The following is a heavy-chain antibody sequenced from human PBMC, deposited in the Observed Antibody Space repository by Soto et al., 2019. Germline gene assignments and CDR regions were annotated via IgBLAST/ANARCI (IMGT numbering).Heavy chain of an antibody. Sequence: SETLSLTCAVSGGSISSSNWWSWVRQPPGKGLEWIGEIYHSGSTNYNPSLKSRVTISVDKSKSQFSLKLSSVTAADTAVYYCARASGTSHYYYYGMDVWGQGTTVTVSS. D-gene: IGHD2-2*01. V-gene: IGHV4-4*02. J-gene: IGHJ6*02. CDR3: ARASGTSHYYYYGMDV. CDR1: GGSISSSNW. CDR2: IYHSGST.